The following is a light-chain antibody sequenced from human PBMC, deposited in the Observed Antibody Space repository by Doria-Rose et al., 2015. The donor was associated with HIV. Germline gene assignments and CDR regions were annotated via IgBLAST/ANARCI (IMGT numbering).Light chain of an antibody. CDR1: QSFSSTY. CDR2: DGS. V-gene: IGKV3-20*01. CDR3: HQCGTSWT. J-gene: IGKJ1*01. Sequence: TQSSGTLSLSPGERATLSCRASQSFSSTYLAWYQQKPGQAPSLLIYDGSTRATGIPDRFSASGSGTDFTLTINRLEPEDFALYYCHQCGTSWTFGQGTKVEI.